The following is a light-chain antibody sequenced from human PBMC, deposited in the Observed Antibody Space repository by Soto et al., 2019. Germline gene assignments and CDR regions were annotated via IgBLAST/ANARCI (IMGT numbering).Light chain of an antibody. CDR1: SSDVGGYNY. CDR2: EVS. CDR3: SSYAGSNNIV. V-gene: IGLV2-8*01. J-gene: IGLJ2*01. Sequence: QSALTQPTSASGSPGQSVTISCTGTSSDVGGYNYVSWYQQHPGEAPKLMIYEVSERPSGVPDRFSGSKSGNTASLPVSGLQAEDEADYYCSSYAGSNNIVFGGGTKVTVL.